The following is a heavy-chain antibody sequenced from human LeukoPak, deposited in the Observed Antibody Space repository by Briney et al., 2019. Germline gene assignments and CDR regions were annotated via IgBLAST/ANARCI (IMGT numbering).Heavy chain of an antibody. CDR3: AREMVRGGGRRGFDY. Sequence: ASVKVSCKASSYTFTSYGISWVRQAPGQGLEWMGWISAYNGNTNYAQKLQGRVTMTTDTSTSTAYMELRSLRSDDAAVYYCAREMVRGGGRRGFDYWGQGTLVTVSS. CDR1: SYTFTSYG. CDR2: ISAYNGNT. D-gene: IGHD3-10*01. V-gene: IGHV1-18*04. J-gene: IGHJ4*02.